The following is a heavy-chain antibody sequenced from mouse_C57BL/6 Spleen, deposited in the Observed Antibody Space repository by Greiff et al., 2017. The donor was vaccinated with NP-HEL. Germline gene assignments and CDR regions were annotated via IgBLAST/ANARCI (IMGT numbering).Heavy chain of an antibody. D-gene: IGHD4-1*02. CDR3: AREAHNGDGYAMDY. CDR1: GYSITSGYY. CDR2: ISYDGSN. Sequence: EVKLVESGPGLVKPSQSLSLTCSVTGYSITSGYYWNWIRQFPGNKLEWMGYISYDGSNNYNPSLKNRISITRDTSKNQFFLKLNSVTTEDTATYYCAREAHNGDGYAMDYWGQGTSVTVSS. V-gene: IGHV3-6*01. J-gene: IGHJ4*01.